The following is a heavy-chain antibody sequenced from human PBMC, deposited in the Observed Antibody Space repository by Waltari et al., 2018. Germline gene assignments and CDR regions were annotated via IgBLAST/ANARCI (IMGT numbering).Heavy chain of an antibody. J-gene: IGHJ4*02. Sequence: QVQLQESGPGLVKPSETLSLTCTVSGRSISSYHLSSIRQPAGKGLECIGRIYTSGSTNYNPSLKSRVTMSVDTSKNQFSLKLSSVTAADTAVYYCARSVMTTAHFDYWGQGTLVTVSS. CDR2: IYTSGST. CDR1: GRSISSYH. CDR3: ARSVMTTAHFDY. D-gene: IGHD4-4*01. V-gene: IGHV4-4*07.